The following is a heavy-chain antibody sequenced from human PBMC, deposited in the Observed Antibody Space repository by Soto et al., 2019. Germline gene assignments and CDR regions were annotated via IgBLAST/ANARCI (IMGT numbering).Heavy chain of an antibody. J-gene: IGHJ6*02. V-gene: IGHV1-58*02. CDR2: IVVASGRP. D-gene: IGHD4-17*01. Sequence: GASVKVSCQDSGFDFGRCCSQCLRQTRGRGLEWIGWIVVASGRPNYARHFQGRVAFSRDMSSTTAYMDLYDLKSDDTAVYFCSADHPHTAIGWPVWGQGTTVTVS. CDR3: SADHPHTAIGWPV. CDR1: GFDFGRCC.